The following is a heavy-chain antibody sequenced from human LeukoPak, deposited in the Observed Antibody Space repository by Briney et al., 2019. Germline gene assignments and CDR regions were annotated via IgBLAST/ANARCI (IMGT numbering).Heavy chain of an antibody. Sequence: GESLKISCKGSGYIFTTYWIGWVRQMPGKGLEWMGSIYPGDSDTRYSPSFQGQVTISADKSISTAYLQWSSLKASDTAMYYCARLGAYCSNITCYVAYYLDYWGQGTLVTVSS. V-gene: IGHV5-51*01. CDR1: GYIFTTYW. CDR2: IYPGDSDT. D-gene: IGHD2-2*01. J-gene: IGHJ4*02. CDR3: ARLGAYCSNITCYVAYYLDY.